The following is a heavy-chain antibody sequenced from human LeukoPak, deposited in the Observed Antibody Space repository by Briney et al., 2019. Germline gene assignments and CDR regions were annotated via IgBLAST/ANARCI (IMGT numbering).Heavy chain of an antibody. Sequence: ASVKGPCQASGYTFTDYYMHWVRQAPGQGLEWMGWIDPNSGGTIYAQKFQGRVTMTRDTSISTAYMELSRLRSDDTAMYYCASVYGSGSYSGYWGQGTLVTVSS. CDR3: ASVYGSGSYSGY. V-gene: IGHV1-2*02. CDR2: IDPNSGGT. CDR1: GYTFTDYY. D-gene: IGHD3-10*01. J-gene: IGHJ4*02.